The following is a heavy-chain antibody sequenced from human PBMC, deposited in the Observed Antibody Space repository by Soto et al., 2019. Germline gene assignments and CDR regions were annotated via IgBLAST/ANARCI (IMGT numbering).Heavy chain of an antibody. D-gene: IGHD2-21*01. CDR1: GFTFSSYA. V-gene: IGHV3-30-3*01. Sequence: QVQLVESGGGVVQPGRSLRLSCAASGFTFSSYAMHWVRQAPGKGLEWVAVISYDGSNKYYADSVKGRFTISRDNSKNTLYLQMTSLRAEDTAVYYCARSRIMVATHWFDPWGQGTLVTVSS. CDR2: ISYDGSNK. CDR3: ARSRIMVATHWFDP. J-gene: IGHJ5*02.